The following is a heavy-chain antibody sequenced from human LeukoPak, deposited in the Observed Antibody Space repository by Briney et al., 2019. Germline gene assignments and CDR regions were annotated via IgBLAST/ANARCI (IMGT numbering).Heavy chain of an antibody. CDR2: IHYSGSTP. D-gene: IGHD2-2*01. V-gene: IGHV4-39*07. CDR3: ATSPPVVPAAITAFGI. Sequence: SETLSLTCTVSGGSISSSSYYWGWIRQPPGKGLEWIGSIHYSGSTPDYSPSLKSRVTMSIDTSKNQFSLQLSSVTAADTAVYYCATSPPVVPAAITAFGIWGQGTMVTVSS. J-gene: IGHJ3*02. CDR1: GGSISSSSYY.